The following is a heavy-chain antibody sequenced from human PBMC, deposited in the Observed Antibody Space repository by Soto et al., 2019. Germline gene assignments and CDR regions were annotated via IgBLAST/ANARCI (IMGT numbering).Heavy chain of an antibody. D-gene: IGHD3-9*01. V-gene: IGHV1-18*01. CDR2: INPANGNT. Sequence: QVQLVQSGAAVEKPGASVKVSCKASGYNFATYGISWVRQAPGQGLEWMGWINPANGNTNYAQKCRARTALTSDTSTNTVYMDLRSLRSDDAAVYFCAMTPILPERGLDSWGQGTLVSVSS. J-gene: IGHJ4*02. CDR1: GYNFATYG. CDR3: AMTPILPERGLDS.